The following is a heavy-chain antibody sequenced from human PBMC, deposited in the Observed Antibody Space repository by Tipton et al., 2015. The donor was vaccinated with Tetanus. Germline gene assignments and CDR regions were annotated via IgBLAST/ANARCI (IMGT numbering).Heavy chain of an antibody. D-gene: IGHD3-3*01. V-gene: IGHV3-11*01. CDR1: GFTFSDYY. CDR3: ARQKFLEGLVSPYYYGMDV. Sequence: TASGFTFSDYYMSWIRQAPGKGLEWVSYISSSGSTIYYADSVKGRFTISRDNAKNSLYLQMNSLRAEDTAVYYCARQKFLEGLVSPYYYGMDVWGQGTPVTVSS. CDR2: ISSSGSTI. J-gene: IGHJ6*02.